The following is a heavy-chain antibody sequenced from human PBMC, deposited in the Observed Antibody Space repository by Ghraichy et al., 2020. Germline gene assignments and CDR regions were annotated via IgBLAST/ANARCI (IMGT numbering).Heavy chain of an antibody. J-gene: IGHJ4*02. Sequence: GESLNISCAASGFTFSSYWMSWVRQAPGKGLEWVANIKQDGSEKYYVDSVKGRFTISRDNAKNSLYLQMNSLRAEDTAVYYCARDYYDSSGYYYNYFDYWGQGTLVTVSS. V-gene: IGHV3-7*01. D-gene: IGHD3-22*01. CDR1: GFTFSSYW. CDR2: IKQDGSEK. CDR3: ARDYYDSSGYYYNYFDY.